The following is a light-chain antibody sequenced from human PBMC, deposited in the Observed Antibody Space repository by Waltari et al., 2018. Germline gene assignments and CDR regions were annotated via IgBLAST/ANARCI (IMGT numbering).Light chain of an antibody. CDR1: QGISSY. Sequence: AIQLTQSPSSLSASVGDRVTITCRASQGISSYLAWYQQKPGQVPKLLIYDASSLESGVPSRFSGSGSGTELTLTISSLQPDDFATYYCQQYNSYSRTFGQGTKVEIK. V-gene: IGKV1-13*02. J-gene: IGKJ1*01. CDR3: QQYNSYSRT. CDR2: DAS.